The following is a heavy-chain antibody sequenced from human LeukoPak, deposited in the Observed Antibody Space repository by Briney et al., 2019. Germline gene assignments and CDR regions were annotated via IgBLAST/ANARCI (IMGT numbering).Heavy chain of an antibody. V-gene: IGHV3-30*04. CDR2: ISYDGSNK. J-gene: IGHJ4*02. CDR3: AKRKGGLRDPDY. CDR1: GFTFSSYA. Sequence: GGSLRLSCAASGFTFSSYAMDWVRQAPGKGLEWVAVISYDGSNKYYADSVKGRFTISRDNSKNTLYLQMNSLRAEDTAVYYCAKRKGGLRDPDYWGQGTLVTVSS. D-gene: IGHD3-16*01.